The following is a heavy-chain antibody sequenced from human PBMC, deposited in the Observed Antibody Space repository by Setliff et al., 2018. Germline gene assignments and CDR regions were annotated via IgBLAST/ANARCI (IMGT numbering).Heavy chain of an antibody. CDR2: ISAYNGNR. J-gene: IGHJ4*02. CDR3: AREPYDYIWGSYRSPYFDH. CDR1: GYTFTSYG. V-gene: IGHV1-18*03. D-gene: IGHD3-16*02. Sequence: ASVKVSCKASGYTFTSYGISWVRQAPGQGLEWMGWISAYNGNRNYAQKFQGRVTMTRDASINTAFMHLSSLKSDDMAVYYCAREPYDYIWGSYRSPYFDHWGQGALVTVSS.